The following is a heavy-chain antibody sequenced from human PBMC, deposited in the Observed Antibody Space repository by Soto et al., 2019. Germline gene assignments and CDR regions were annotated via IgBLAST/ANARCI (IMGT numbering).Heavy chain of an antibody. Sequence: SETLSLTCAVSGGSISSGGYSWSWIRHPPGKGLEWIGYIYHSGSTYYNPSLKSRVTISVDRSKDQFSLKLSSVTAADTAVYYCARETKVYYTGSGRYNWFASWGQGTLVTFSS. J-gene: IGHJ5*01. V-gene: IGHV4-30-2*01. CDR1: GGSISSGGYS. D-gene: IGHD3-10*01. CDR2: IYHSGST. CDR3: ARETKVYYTGSGRYNWFAS.